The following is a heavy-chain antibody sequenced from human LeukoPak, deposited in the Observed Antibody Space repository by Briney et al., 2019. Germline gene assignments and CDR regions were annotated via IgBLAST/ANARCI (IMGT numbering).Heavy chain of an antibody. J-gene: IGHJ6*03. CDR2: INPNSGGT. CDR1: GYTFTGYY. CDR3: ARDRAVVVAATASYYYYYYMDV. D-gene: IGHD2-15*01. Sequence: ASVKVSCKASGYTFTGYYMHWVRQAPGQGLEWMGWINPNSGGTNYAQKFQGRVTMTRDTSISTAYMELSRLRSDDTAVYYCARDRAVVVAATASYYYYYYMDVWGKGTTVTISS. V-gene: IGHV1-2*02.